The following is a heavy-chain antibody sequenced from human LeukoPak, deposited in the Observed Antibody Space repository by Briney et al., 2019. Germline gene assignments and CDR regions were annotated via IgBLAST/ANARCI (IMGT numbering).Heavy chain of an antibody. CDR1: GFTFDDYA. CDR3: PKDYDFLPVFYVFGPYFDY. V-gene: IGHV3-9*01. CDR2: ISWNSGSI. J-gene: IGHJ4*02. D-gene: IGHD3-9*01. Sequence: PGGSLRLSCAASGFTFDDYAMHWVRQAPGKGLEWVSGISWNSGSIGYADSVKGRFTISRDNAKNSLYLQMNSLRAEDTALYYCPKDYDFLPVFYVFGPYFDYGGQEPLATFSP.